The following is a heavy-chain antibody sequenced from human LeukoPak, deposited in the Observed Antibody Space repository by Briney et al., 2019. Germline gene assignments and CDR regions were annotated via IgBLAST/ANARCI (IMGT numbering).Heavy chain of an antibody. J-gene: IGHJ4*02. Sequence: ASVKVSCKVSGYTLTELSMHWVRQAPGKGLEWMGGFDPEDGETIYAQKFQGRVTMTEDTSTDTAYMELSSLRSEDTAVYYCAIASGGYCSSTSCYSIDYWGQGTLVTVSS. CDR1: GYTLTELS. CDR2: FDPEDGET. CDR3: AIASGGYCSSTSCYSIDY. D-gene: IGHD2-2*01. V-gene: IGHV1-24*01.